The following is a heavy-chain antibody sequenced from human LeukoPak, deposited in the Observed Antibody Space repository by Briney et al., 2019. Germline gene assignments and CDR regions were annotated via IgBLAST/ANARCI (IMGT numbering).Heavy chain of an antibody. CDR1: GGTFSSYA. D-gene: IGHD5-12*01. CDR2: IVPIFGTA. CDR3: ARATSTRGYSGSNWFDP. V-gene: IGHV1-69*05. Sequence: SVKVSCKASGGTFSSYAISWVRQAPGQGLEWMGRIVPIFGTANYAQKFQGRVTITTDESTSTAYMELSSLRSEDTAVYYCARATSTRGYSGSNWFDPWGQGTLVTVSS. J-gene: IGHJ5*02.